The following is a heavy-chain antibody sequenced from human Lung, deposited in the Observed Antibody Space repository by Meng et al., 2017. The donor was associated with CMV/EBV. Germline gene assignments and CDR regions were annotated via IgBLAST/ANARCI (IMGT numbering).Heavy chain of an antibody. D-gene: IGHD3-22*01. V-gene: IGHV4-39*07. CDR1: GGSISSSSYY. J-gene: IGHJ5*02. Sequence: SCTVSGGSISSSSYYWGWLRQPPGKGLEWIGSIYYSGSTYYNPSLKSRVTISVDTSKNQFSLKLSSVTAADTAVYYCAGGAYYDSSGYDDWFDPWGQGXLVTVSS. CDR3: AGGAYYDSSGYDDWFDP. CDR2: IYYSGST.